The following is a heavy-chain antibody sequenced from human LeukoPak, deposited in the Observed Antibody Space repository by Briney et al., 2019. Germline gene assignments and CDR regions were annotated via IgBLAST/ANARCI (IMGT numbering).Heavy chain of an antibody. CDR2: ISYDGSNK. Sequence: GGSLRLSCAASGFTFSSYAMHWVRQAPGKGLEWVAVISYDGSNKYYADSVKGRFTISRDNSKNTLYLQMNSLRAEDTAVYYCAREGNRGGYSYGYYYYGMDVWGQGTTVAVSS. V-gene: IGHV3-30-3*01. D-gene: IGHD5-18*01. CDR3: AREGNRGGYSYGYYYYGMDV. CDR1: GFTFSSYA. J-gene: IGHJ6*02.